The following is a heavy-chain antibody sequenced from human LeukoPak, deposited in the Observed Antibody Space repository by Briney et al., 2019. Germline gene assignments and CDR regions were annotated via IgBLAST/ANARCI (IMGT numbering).Heavy chain of an antibody. V-gene: IGHV6-1*01. CDR3: VRYTGWFYFDY. Sequence: SQTLSLTCAISGDSVPANNAAWSWIRQSPSRGLEWLGRTYYRSKWYSDYAVSVRSRIIINPDTSKNQFSLQLSSVTPDDTAVYYCVRYTGWFYFDYWGQGSLVTVSS. J-gene: IGHJ4*02. CDR2: TYYRSKWYS. CDR1: GDSVPANNAA. D-gene: IGHD6-19*01.